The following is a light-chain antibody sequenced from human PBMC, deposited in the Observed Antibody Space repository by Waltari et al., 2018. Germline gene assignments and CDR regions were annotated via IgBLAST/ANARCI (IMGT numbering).Light chain of an antibody. CDR2: YST. J-gene: IGLJ2*01. CDR1: NIGRYS. CDR3: QVWDSSSDYP. V-gene: IGLV3-21*01. Sequence: SYALMQPPSVSVAPGDTSRITCRGNNIGRYSVHWYQHRRGQAPVLVVYYSTDRPSGIPGRFAGSNSENTATLTIKRVEAGDEADYYCQVWDSSSDYPFGGGTKLTVL.